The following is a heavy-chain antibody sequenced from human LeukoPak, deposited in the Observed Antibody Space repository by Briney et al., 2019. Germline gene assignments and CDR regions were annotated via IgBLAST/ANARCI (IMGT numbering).Heavy chain of an antibody. Sequence: SETLSLTCTVSGGSISSYYWSWIRQPPGKGLEWIGYIYTSGSTNYNPSLKSRVTISVDTSKNQFSLKLSSVTAADTAVYYCARLLWASSSWYPNWFDPWGQETLVTVSS. CDR2: IYTSGST. D-gene: IGHD6-13*01. CDR1: GGSISSYY. V-gene: IGHV4-4*09. CDR3: ARLLWASSSWYPNWFDP. J-gene: IGHJ5*02.